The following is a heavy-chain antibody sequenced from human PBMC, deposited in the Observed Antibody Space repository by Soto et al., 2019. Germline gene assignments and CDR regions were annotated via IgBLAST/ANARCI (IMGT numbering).Heavy chain of an antibody. V-gene: IGHV3-11*01. Sequence: GGSLRLSCAASGFTFSDYYMTWIRQAPGKGLEWVSYISSSGDIIYYADSVKGRFTISRDNAKNSLYLQMNSLRAEDTAVYYCARDLGYYDSSGYFDYWGQGTLVTVS. CDR1: GFTFSDYY. D-gene: IGHD3-22*01. J-gene: IGHJ4*02. CDR3: ARDLGYYDSSGYFDY. CDR2: ISSSGDII.